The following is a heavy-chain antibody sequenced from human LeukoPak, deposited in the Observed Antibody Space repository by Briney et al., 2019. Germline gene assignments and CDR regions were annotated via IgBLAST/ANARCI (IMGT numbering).Heavy chain of an antibody. D-gene: IGHD3-22*01. CDR1: GFTFITYA. Sequence: PGGSLRLSCAASGFTFITYAMTWVRQAPGKGLEWVSVISGSGGSTYYAGSVKGRFAISRDNPKYTLYLQMNSLRAEDTAVYYCAKGRGQIDSSGYYYLGAFDIWGQGTMVTVSS. V-gene: IGHV3-23*01. CDR3: AKGRGQIDSSGYYYLGAFDI. J-gene: IGHJ3*02. CDR2: ISGSGGST.